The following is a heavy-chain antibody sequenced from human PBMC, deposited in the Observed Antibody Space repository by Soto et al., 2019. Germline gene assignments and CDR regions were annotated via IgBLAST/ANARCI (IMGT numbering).Heavy chain of an antibody. V-gene: IGHV4-39*01. J-gene: IGHJ4*02. CDR3: ATIPATTILTDY. D-gene: IGHD2-2*02. Sequence: QLQLQESGPGLVKPSETLSLTCTVSGGSITSSYYWSWIRQPPGKGLEWIGSIYYSGSTYYNPSLKSRVTISVDTSKNQFSLKLSSVTAADTAVYYCATIPATTILTDYWGQGTLVTVSS. CDR2: IYYSGST. CDR1: GGSITSSYY.